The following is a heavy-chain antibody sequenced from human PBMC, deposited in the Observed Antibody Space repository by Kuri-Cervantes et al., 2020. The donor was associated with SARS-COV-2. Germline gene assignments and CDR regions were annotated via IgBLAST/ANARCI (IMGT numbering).Heavy chain of an antibody. CDR2: IKQDGSEL. V-gene: IGHV3-7*03. CDR3: ARDAGWGCSGGSCYYYYGMAV. Sequence: GGSLRLSCAASGFTFSSYWMSWVRQAPGKGLEWVANIKQDGSELYYVDSVKGRFTISRENAKSSPYLQMNSLRAEDTAVYYCARDAGWGCSGGSCYYYYGMAVWGQGTMVTVSS. CDR1: GFTFSSYW. D-gene: IGHD2-15*01. J-gene: IGHJ6*02.